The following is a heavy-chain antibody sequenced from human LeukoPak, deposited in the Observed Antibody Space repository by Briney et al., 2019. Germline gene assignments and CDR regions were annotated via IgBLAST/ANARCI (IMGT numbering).Heavy chain of an antibody. J-gene: IGHJ5*01. V-gene: IGHV3-53*01. CDR3: ANPPTVTKIRFDS. CDR2: IYSGGDT. D-gene: IGHD4-17*01. CDR1: GFIVSGTY. Sequence: GGSLRLSCAASGFIVSGTYMTWVRQAPGKGLECVSIIYSGGDTYYTDSVKGRFTISRDNSKNTLYLQMNSLRAEDTAVYYCANPPTVTKIRFDSWGQGTLVTVSS.